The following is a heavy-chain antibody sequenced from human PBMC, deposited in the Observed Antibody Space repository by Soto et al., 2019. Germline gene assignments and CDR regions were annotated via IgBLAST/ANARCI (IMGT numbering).Heavy chain of an antibody. Sequence: PSETLSLTCTVSGGSISSSSYYWGWIRQPPGKGLEWIGSIYYSGSTYYNPSLKSRVTISVDTSKNQFSLKLSSVTAADTAVYYCARQYSNYGYYYYYYGMDVWGQGTTVT. CDR2: IYYSGST. J-gene: IGHJ6*02. CDR1: GGSISSSSYY. D-gene: IGHD4-4*01. V-gene: IGHV4-39*01. CDR3: ARQYSNYGYYYYYYGMDV.